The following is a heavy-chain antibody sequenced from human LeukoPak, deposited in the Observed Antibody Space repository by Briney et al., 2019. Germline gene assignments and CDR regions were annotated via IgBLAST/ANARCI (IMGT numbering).Heavy chain of an antibody. V-gene: IGHV1-24*01. CDR3: ATGIFGVVKCFDY. CDR2: FDPEDGET. D-gene: IGHD3-3*01. CDR1: GYTLTELS. Sequence: ASVTVSCKVSGYTLTELSMHWVRQAPGKGLEWMGGFDPEDGETIYTQKFQGRVTTTEDTSTDTAYMELSSLSSEDTAVYYCATGIFGVVKCFDYWGQGTLVTVSS. J-gene: IGHJ4*02.